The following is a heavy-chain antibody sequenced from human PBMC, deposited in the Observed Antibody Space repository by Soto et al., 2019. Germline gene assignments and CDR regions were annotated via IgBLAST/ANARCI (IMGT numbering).Heavy chain of an antibody. D-gene: IGHD3-10*01. CDR2: ISGSGGST. J-gene: IGHJ6*02. CDR1: GFTFSSYA. CDR3: AKVVAPYYYGSGRAYYYYGMDV. V-gene: IGHV3-23*01. Sequence: LRLSCAASGFTFSSYAMSWVRQAPGKGLEWVSAISGSGGSTYYADSVKGRFTISRDNSKNTLYLQMNSLRAEDTAVYYCAKVVAPYYYGSGRAYYYYGMDVWGQGTTVTVSS.